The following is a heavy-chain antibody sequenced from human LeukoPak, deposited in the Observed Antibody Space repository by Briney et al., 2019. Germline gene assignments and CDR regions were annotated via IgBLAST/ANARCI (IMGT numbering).Heavy chain of an antibody. CDR2: IIPIFGTA. V-gene: IGHV1-69*01. D-gene: IGHD2-2*01. CDR3: ARGGNADIVVVPAAHNWFDP. CDR1: GGTFSSYA. J-gene: IGHJ5*02. Sequence: GSSVKVSCKASGGTFSSYAISWVRQAPGQGLEWMGGIIPIFGTANYAQKLQGRVTITADESTSTAYMELSSLRSEDTAVYYCARGGNADIVVVPAAHNWFDPWGQGTLVTVSS.